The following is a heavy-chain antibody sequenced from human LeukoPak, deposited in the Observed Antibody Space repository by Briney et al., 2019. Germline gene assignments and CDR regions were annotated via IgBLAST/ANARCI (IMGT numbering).Heavy chain of an antibody. V-gene: IGHV3-23*01. Sequence: GGSLRLSCTASGFTFSSYAMSWVRQAPGRGLEWVSAISGSGGSTYYADSVKGRFTISRDNSKNTLYLQMNSLRAEDTAVYYCAKDLVAAAAPFRFDPWGQGTLVTVSS. CDR2: ISGSGGST. J-gene: IGHJ5*02. D-gene: IGHD6-13*01. CDR3: AKDLVAAAAPFRFDP. CDR1: GFTFSSYA.